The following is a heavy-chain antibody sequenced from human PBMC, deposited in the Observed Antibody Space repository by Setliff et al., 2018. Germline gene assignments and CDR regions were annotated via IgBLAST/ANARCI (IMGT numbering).Heavy chain of an antibody. V-gene: IGHV4-34*01. CDR2: INHSGTT. Sequence: SETLSLTCATYGGTFSDYYWTWIRQPPGKGLEWIGEINHSGTTNYHPSLRSRVTISVDTSKNQFSLKVTSVTAADTSVYFCARGRNVAARLLDSWGQGTLVTVSS. D-gene: IGHD6-6*01. CDR1: GGTFSDYY. J-gene: IGHJ4*02. CDR3: ARGRNVAARLLDS.